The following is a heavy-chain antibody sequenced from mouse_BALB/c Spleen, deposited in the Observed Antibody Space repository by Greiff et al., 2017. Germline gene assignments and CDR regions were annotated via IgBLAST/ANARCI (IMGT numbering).Heavy chain of an antibody. CDR3: SRGLLRHPYYYAMDY. D-gene: IGHD1-2*01. Sequence: QVQLKQPGAELVKPGASVKMSCKASGYTFTSYWINWVKQRPGQGLEWIGDIYPGRGITNYNEKFKSKATLTLDTSSSTAYMQLSSLTSEDSAVYYCSRGLLRHPYYYAMDYWGQGTSVTVSS. J-gene: IGHJ4*01. CDR1: GYTFTSYW. V-gene: IGHV1-55*01. CDR2: IYPGRGIT.